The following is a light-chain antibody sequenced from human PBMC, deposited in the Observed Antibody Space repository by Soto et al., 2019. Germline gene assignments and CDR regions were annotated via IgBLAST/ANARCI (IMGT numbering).Light chain of an antibody. Sequence: EIVLTQSPGTLSLSPGERATLSCRASQSVSNSYLAWYQQKPGQAPRLLIYGASSRVTGIPDRFSGSGSGTDFTLTISRLEPEDFAVYYCQQYGSSPFTFGPGTIVDIK. CDR1: QSVSNSY. CDR2: GAS. CDR3: QQYGSSPFT. J-gene: IGKJ3*01. V-gene: IGKV3-20*01.